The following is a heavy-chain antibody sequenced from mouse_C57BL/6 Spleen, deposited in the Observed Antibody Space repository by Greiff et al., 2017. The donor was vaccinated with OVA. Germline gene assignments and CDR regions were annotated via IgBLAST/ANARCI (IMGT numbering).Heavy chain of an antibody. V-gene: IGHV5-17*01. J-gene: IGHJ4*01. CDR1: GFTFSDYG. D-gene: IGHD3-1*01. CDR3: ARGGANQDY. Sequence: VQLKESGGGLVKPGGSLKLSCAASGFTFSDYGMHWVRQAPEKGLEWVAYISRGSSTIYYADTVKGRFTISRDNAKNTLCLQMTRLRAEDTAMYYCARGGANQDYWGQGTSVTVSS. CDR2: ISRGSSTI.